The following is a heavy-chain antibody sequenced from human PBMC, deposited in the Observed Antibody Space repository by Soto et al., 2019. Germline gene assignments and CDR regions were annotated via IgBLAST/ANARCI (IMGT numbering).Heavy chain of an antibody. Sequence: QVQLVQSGAEVKKPGASVKVSCKASGYTFTDYYIHWVRQAPGQGLEWMGWVNPNSGGTNYAQKFQGRVTMTRDTSIRAVDMELSSLKSDDMAVYYCASEGAATANYGMDVWGQGTTVTVSS. J-gene: IGHJ6*02. D-gene: IGHD2-15*01. CDR3: ASEGAATANYGMDV. CDR2: VNPNSGGT. V-gene: IGHV1-2*02. CDR1: GYTFTDYY.